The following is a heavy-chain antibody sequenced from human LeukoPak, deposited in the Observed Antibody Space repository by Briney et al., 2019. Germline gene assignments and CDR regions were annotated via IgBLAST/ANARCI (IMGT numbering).Heavy chain of an antibody. D-gene: IGHD3-10*01. V-gene: IGHV3-23*01. CDR1: GFTFSSYA. CDR2: ISGSGGST. CDR3: AKDDSIRGVISY. Sequence: PGGSLRLSCAASGFTFSSYAMSWVRQAPGKGLEWASAISGSGGSTYYADSVKGRFTISRDNSKNTLYLQMNSLRAEDTAVYYCAKDDSIRGVISYWGQGTLVTVSS. J-gene: IGHJ4*02.